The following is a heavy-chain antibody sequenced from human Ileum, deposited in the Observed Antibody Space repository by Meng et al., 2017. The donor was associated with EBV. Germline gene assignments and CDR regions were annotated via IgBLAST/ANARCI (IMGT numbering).Heavy chain of an antibody. CDR2: ISTFNGNT. J-gene: IGHJ4*02. CDR1: GYTFINNG. CDR3: ASNGDEVDY. Sequence: QVQLVQYGGEVKKPGASVKVSCKASGYTFINNGFSWVRQAPGKGLEWMGWISTFNGNTNYAQKFQGRLTVTTDTSTNTAYMELRNLRSDDTAVYYCASNGDEVDYWGQGTLVTVSS. D-gene: IGHD4-17*01. V-gene: IGHV1-18*01.